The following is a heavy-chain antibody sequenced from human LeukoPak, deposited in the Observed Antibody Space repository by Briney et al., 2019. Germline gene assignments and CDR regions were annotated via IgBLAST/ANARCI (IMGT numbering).Heavy chain of an antibody. D-gene: IGHD2-8*01. Sequence: GGSLRLSCAASGFTFSSYSMNWVRQAPGKGLEWVSYISSSSSTIYYTDSVKGRFTISRDNAKNSLYLQMNSLRAEDTAVYYCTRDRQGPRLYEMDIWGQGTTVTVSS. CDR2: ISSSSSTI. V-gene: IGHV3-48*01. CDR3: TRDRQGPRLYEMDI. CDR1: GFTFSSYS. J-gene: IGHJ6*02.